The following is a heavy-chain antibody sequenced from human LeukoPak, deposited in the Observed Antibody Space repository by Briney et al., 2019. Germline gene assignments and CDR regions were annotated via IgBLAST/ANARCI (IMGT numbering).Heavy chain of an antibody. CDR1: GGSISSGGYS. J-gene: IGHJ4*02. D-gene: IGHD6-13*01. V-gene: IGHV4-30-2*01. Sequence: SETLSLTCAVSGGSISSGGYSWSWIRQPPGKGLEWIGYIYHSESTYYNPALESRATITVDRTKNQFPLKLSSVTAADTAVYYCATSLAAAGTSYDYWGQGTLVTVSS. CDR3: ATSLAAAGTSYDY. CDR2: IYHSEST.